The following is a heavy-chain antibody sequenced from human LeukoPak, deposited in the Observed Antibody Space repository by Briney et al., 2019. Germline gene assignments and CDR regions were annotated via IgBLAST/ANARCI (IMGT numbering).Heavy chain of an antibody. D-gene: IGHD1-26*01. CDR3: AKDHHAWARQINY. Sequence: GGSLRLSCAASGFTFSSYAMSWVRQAPGKGLEWVSAISGTGGSTDYADSVKGRFTISRDNSKNTLYLQMNSLRAEDTAVYYCAKDHHAWARQINYWGQGTLVTVSS. J-gene: IGHJ4*02. CDR2: ISGTGGST. V-gene: IGHV3-23*01. CDR1: GFTFSSYA.